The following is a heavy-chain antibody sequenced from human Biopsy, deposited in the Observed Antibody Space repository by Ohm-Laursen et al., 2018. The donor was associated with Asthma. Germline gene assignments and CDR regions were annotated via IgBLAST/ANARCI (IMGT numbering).Heavy chain of an antibody. Sequence: TLSLTCIVSGDSISNGGYYWSWIRQHPGKGLEWIGYMYYSGTTYYNPSLNSRVAILVDTSKNQFSLKLSSVTAADTAVYYCARASVAASSNWFDPWGQGTLVTVSS. V-gene: IGHV4-30-4*08. D-gene: IGHD6-19*01. CDR3: ARASVAASSNWFDP. CDR1: GDSISNGGYY. CDR2: MYYSGTT. J-gene: IGHJ5*02.